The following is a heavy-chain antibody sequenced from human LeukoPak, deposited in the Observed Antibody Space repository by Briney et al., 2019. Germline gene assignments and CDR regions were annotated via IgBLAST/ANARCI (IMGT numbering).Heavy chain of an antibody. CDR2: ISYDGSNK. J-gene: IGHJ5*02. D-gene: IGHD1-26*01. CDR1: GFTFSSYA. V-gene: IGHV3-30*04. CDR3: ARDNSVGDNAWWFDP. Sequence: GGSLRLSCAASGFTFSSYAMHWVRQAPGKGLEWVAVISYDGSNKYYADSVKGRFTISRDNSKNTLYLQMNGLRAEDTAVYYCARDNSVGDNAWWFDPWGQGTLVTVSS.